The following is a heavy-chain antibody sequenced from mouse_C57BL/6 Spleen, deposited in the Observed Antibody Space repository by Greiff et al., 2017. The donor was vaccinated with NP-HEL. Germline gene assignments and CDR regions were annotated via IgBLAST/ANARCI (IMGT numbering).Heavy chain of an antibody. V-gene: IGHV5-4*03. CDR1: GFTFSSYA. D-gene: IGHD2-2*01. Sequence: EVKLVESGGGLVKPGGSLKLSCAASGFTFSSYAMSWVRQTPEKRLEWVATISDGGSYTYYPDNVKGRFTISRDNAKNNLYLQMSHLKSEDTAMYYCARKGTMVTTYYFDYWGQGTTLTVSS. CDR2: ISDGGSYT. J-gene: IGHJ2*01. CDR3: ARKGTMVTTYYFDY.